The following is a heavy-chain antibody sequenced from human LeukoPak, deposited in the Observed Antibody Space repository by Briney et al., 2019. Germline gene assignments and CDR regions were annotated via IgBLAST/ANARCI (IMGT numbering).Heavy chain of an antibody. CDR3: AKDRYYYGSGPSSWSWFDP. Sequence: PGGSLRLSCAASGFTFSSYAMTWVRQAPGKGLEWVSAISGSGGSRYYADSVQGRFTISRDNSKNTLYLQMNSLRAEDTAVYYCAKDRYYYGSGPSSWSWFDPWGQGTLVTVSS. CDR1: GFTFSSYA. V-gene: IGHV3-23*01. D-gene: IGHD3-10*01. CDR2: ISGSGGSR. J-gene: IGHJ5*02.